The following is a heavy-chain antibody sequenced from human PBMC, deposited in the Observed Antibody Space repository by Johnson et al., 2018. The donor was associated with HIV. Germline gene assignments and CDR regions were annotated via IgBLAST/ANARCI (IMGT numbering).Heavy chain of an antibody. CDR3: AELSGYGDYDDGAFDI. CDR1: GFTFDDYG. CDR2: INWSGGGT. J-gene: IGHJ3*02. Sequence: EKLVESGGGVVRPGGSLRLSCAASGFTFDDYGMSWVRQAPGKGLEWVSGINWSGGGTAYADSVKDRFTVSSDNAKNSLYLQMNSLRAEDTALYYCAELSGYGDYDDGAFDIWGQGTMVTVSS. D-gene: IGHD4-17*01. V-gene: IGHV3-20*04.